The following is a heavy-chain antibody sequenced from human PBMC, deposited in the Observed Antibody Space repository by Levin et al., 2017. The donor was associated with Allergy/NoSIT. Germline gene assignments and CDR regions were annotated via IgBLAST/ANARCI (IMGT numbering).Heavy chain of an antibody. Sequence: SQTLSLPCAVYGGSLSGYYWSWIRQPPGKGLEWIGEINHSGSTTYNPSLKSRVTISVDTSKNQFSLRLSSVTAADTAVYYCASYLYGGLDYWGRGTLVTVSS. CDR2: INHSGST. V-gene: IGHV4-34*01. D-gene: IGHD3-16*01. CDR3: ASYLYGGLDY. J-gene: IGHJ4*02. CDR1: GGSLSGYY.